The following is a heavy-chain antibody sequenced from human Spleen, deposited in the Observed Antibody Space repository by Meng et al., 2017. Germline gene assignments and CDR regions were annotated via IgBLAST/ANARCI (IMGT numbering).Heavy chain of an antibody. CDR3: ARDIEWELVPSNY. CDR2: IKQDGSEK. CDR1: GFTFSSYW. D-gene: IGHD1-26*01. V-gene: IGHV3-7*01. Sequence: GESLKISCAASGFTFSSYWMSWVRQAPGKGLEWVANIKQDGSEKCYVDSVKGRFTISRDNAKNSLYLQMNSLRAEDTAVYYCARDIEWELVPSNYWGQGTLVTVSS. J-gene: IGHJ4*02.